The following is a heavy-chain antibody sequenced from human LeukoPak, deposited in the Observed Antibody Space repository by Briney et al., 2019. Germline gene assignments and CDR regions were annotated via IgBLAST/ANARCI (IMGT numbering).Heavy chain of an antibody. CDR2: IIPIFGTA. D-gene: IGHD3-9*01. J-gene: IGHJ4*02. CDR1: GGTFSSYA. Sequence: SVKVSCKASGGTFSSYAISWVRQAPGQGLEWMGGIIPIFGTANYAQKFQGRITITADESTSTAYMELSSLRSEDTAVYYCASARRNYDILTGPFDYWGQGTLVTVSS. CDR3: ASARRNYDILTGPFDY. V-gene: IGHV1-69*13.